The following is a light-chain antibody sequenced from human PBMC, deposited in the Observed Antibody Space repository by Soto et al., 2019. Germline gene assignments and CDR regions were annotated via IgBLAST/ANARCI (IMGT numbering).Light chain of an antibody. CDR1: SSDVGGYNY. CDR3: TSYTSSITYV. CDR2: EVS. V-gene: IGLV2-14*01. J-gene: IGLJ1*01. Sequence: SALTQPASASGSPGQSITISCTGTSSDVGGYNYVSWYQQHPGKAPKLMIYEVSNRPSGVSNRFSGSKSGNTASLTISGLQAEDEADYYCTSYTSSITYVFGTGTKVTVL.